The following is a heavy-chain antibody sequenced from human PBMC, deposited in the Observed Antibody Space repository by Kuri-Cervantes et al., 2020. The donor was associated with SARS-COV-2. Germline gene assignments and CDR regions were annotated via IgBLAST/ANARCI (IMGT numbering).Heavy chain of an antibody. CDR2: IGNAGDT. V-gene: IGHV3-13*01. J-gene: IGHJ5*02. CDR3: ARGWRHGSGRRGSSDWFDP. Sequence: SLKISCAASGFTFSSYDMHWVHQATGEGQGWVSAIGNAGDTYYPGSVKGRFTISRENAKNSFYLQMNSLRAGDTAVYYCARGWRHGSGRRGSSDWFDPWGQGTLVTVSS. CDR1: GFTFSSYD. D-gene: IGHD3-10*01.